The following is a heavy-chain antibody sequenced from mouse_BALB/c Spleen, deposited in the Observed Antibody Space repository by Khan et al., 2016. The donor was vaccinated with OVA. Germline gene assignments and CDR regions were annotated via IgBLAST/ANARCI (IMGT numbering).Heavy chain of an antibody. Sequence: QVHVKQSGTELVRPGASVKLSCKTSGYIFTSYWIHWVKQRSGQGLEWIARIYPGTGSPYYNEKFKGKATLTADKSSSIVYMQLSSLKSEDSVVYCGAREKYGNYWGAMDYWGQGTSVTVSS. CDR3: AREKYGNYWGAMDY. J-gene: IGHJ4*01. CDR1: GYIFTSYW. CDR2: IYPGTGSP. D-gene: IGHD2-10*02. V-gene: IGHV1-76*01.